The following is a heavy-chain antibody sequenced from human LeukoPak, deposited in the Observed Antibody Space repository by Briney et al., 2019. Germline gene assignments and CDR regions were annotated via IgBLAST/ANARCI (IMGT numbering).Heavy chain of an antibody. CDR1: GFTFSSYG. D-gene: IGHD6-25*01. CDR2: ISHDDSNK. Sequence: GRSLRLSCVASGFTFSSYGMHWVRQAPGKGLEWVAVISHDDSNKYYADSVKGRFSISRDNSKNTLYLQMNSLRTEDTAVYYCSKDPYSSAFDYFQHWVQGTLVTVSS. CDR3: SKDPYSSAFDYFQH. V-gene: IGHV3-30*18. J-gene: IGHJ1*01.